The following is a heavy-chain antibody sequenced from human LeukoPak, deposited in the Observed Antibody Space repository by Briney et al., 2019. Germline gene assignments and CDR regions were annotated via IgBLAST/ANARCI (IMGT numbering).Heavy chain of an antibody. D-gene: IGHD6-13*01. CDR2: VYYSGST. V-gene: IGHV4-59*02. CDR1: GGSVSGYY. Sequence: SETLSLTCVVSGGSVSGYYWGWIRQPPGRGLEWIGYVYYSGSTYYNPSLKSRVTISVDTSKNQFSLKLSSVTAADTAVYYCARVEVGPVYSSSWYEKYFDYWGQGTLVTVSS. CDR3: ARVEVGPVYSSSWYEKYFDY. J-gene: IGHJ4*02.